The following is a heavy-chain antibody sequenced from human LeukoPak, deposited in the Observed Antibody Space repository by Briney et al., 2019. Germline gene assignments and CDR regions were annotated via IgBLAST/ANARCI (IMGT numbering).Heavy chain of an antibody. V-gene: IGHV4-59*01. CDR2: IYYSGST. J-gene: IGHJ5*02. D-gene: IGHD3-22*01. CDR3: ARDYYDSSGYYSRWFDP. Sequence: KPSETLSLTCAVYGGSFSGYYWSWIRQPPGKGLEWIGYIYYSGSTNYNPSLKSRVTISVDTSKNQFSLKLSSVTAADTAVYYSARDYYDSSGYYSRWFDPWGQGTLVTVSS. CDR1: GGSFSGYY.